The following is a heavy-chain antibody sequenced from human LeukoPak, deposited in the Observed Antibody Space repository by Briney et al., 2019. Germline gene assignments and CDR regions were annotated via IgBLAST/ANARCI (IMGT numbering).Heavy chain of an antibody. CDR3: ARQRYSYGPLPFDY. CDR1: GDSVSSGHYY. J-gene: IGHJ4*02. V-gene: IGHV4-61*01. CDR2: LYDTGST. D-gene: IGHD5-18*01. Sequence: SETLSLTCNVSGDSVSSGHYYWNWIRQAPGKGLEWIGYLYDTGSTNYNPSLKSRVTISVDTSKNQFSLKLSSVTAADTAVYYCARQRYSYGPLPFDYWGQGTLVTVSS.